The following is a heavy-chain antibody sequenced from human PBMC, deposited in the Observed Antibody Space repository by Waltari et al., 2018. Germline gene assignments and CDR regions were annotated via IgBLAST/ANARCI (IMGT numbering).Heavy chain of an antibody. D-gene: IGHD3-10*01. CDR3: ATALGDNTSASRPFHL. V-gene: IGHV1-69-2*01. J-gene: IGHJ3*01. CDR1: GYTFSDYY. Sequence: EVQLRQSGAELRKPGTPVKLSCKASGYTFSDYYIHWVQQAPGKGLQWVGRVDPEDGQAIYVEKFQGRVTITADTSTDTSYLELSSLTSEDTAVFYCATALGDNTSASRPFHLWGQGTVITVSS. CDR2: VDPEDGQA.